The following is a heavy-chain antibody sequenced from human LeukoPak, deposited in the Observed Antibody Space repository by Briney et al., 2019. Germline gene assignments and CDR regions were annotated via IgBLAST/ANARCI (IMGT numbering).Heavy chain of an antibody. V-gene: IGHV4-4*07. J-gene: IGHJ6*03. CDR1: GGSISSYY. CDR2: IYTSGSP. Sequence: PSETLSLTCTVSGGSISSYYWSWIRQTAGKGLEWIGRIYTSGSPNYNPSLKSRVTMSVDTSKNQFSLKLSSVTAADTAVYYCARARYCTSPSCPYYYYYYMDVGGKGTTVTVSS. CDR3: ARARYCTSPSCPYYYYYYMDV. D-gene: IGHD2-2*01.